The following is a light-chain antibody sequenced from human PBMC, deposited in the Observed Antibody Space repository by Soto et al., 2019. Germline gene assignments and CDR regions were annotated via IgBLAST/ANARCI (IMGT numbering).Light chain of an antibody. Sequence: DIVMTQSPDSLAVSLGERATINCKSSQSVLYSSNNKNYLAWYQQKPGQPPKLLIYRASTRESGVPDRFSGSGSGTDFTISISTLQAEDVAVYHFQQYFTRPQTFGQGTKIEIK. J-gene: IGKJ1*01. CDR2: RAS. V-gene: IGKV4-1*01. CDR3: QQYFTRPQT. CDR1: QSVLYSSNNKNY.